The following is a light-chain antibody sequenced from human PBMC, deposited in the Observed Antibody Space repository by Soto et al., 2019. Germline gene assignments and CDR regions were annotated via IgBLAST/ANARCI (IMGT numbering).Light chain of an antibody. CDR1: RSVLYSSNNKNY. V-gene: IGKV4-1*01. CDR2: WAS. J-gene: IGKJ1*01. CDR3: QQYYSTPPT. Sequence: DIVTTQSPDSLAVSLGERATINCKSSRSVLYSSNNKNYLVWYQQKSGQPPRLLISWASIRESGVPDRFSGSGSGPDVTLTISSLQAEDVAVYYCQQYYSTPPTFGQGTKVEI.